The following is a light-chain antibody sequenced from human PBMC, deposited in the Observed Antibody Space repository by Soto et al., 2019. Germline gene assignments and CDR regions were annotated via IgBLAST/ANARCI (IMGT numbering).Light chain of an antibody. V-gene: IGLV3-21*02. CDR3: QVWDRNNNDVL. J-gene: IGLJ3*02. CDR1: DIGSKT. Sequence: SYELTQPPSVSVAPGQTAMFNCGGNDIGSKTVHWYQQRPGQAPVLIVYDDRYRPSGIPERFSGSNSGSTATLTISRVEAGDEADYYCQVWDRNNNDVLFGGVTTLTVL. CDR2: DDR.